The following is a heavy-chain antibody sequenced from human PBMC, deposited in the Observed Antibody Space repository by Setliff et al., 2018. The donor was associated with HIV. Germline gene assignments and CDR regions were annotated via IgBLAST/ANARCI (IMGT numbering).Heavy chain of an antibody. CDR3: AKDYRGTQGSGKTPYDY. D-gene: IGHD3-10*01. CDR2: ISTSDDRT. J-gene: IGHJ4*02. V-gene: IGHV3-23*01. CDR1: GFTFSNSA. Sequence: PGGSLRLSCVASGFTFSNSAMAWVRQAPGKGLEWVSGISTSDDRTYYADSVKGRFTVSRDNSKNTLSLQMNSLRAEDTALYYCAKDYRGTQGSGKTPYDYWGQGTLVTVSS.